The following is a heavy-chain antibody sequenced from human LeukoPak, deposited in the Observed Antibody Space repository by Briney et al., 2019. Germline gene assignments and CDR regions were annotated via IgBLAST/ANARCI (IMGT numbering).Heavy chain of an antibody. CDR3: ARGKGSGSYYYMDV. J-gene: IGHJ6*03. V-gene: IGHV4-38-2*02. CDR1: GYSISSGYY. D-gene: IGHD3-10*01. CDR2: IYHSGST. Sequence: SETLSLTCTVSGYSISSGYYWGWIRQPPGKGLEWIGSIYHSGSTYYNPSLKSRVTISVDTSKNQFSLKLSSVTAADTAVYYCARGKGSGSYYYMDVWGKGTTVTVSS.